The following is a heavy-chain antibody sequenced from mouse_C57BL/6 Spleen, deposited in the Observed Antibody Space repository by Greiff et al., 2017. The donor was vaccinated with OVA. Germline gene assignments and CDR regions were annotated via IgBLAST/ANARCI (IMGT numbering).Heavy chain of an antibody. V-gene: IGHV1-77*01. CDR1: GYTFTDSY. J-gene: IGHJ3*01. D-gene: IGHD2-5*01. Sequence: VNLVESGAELVKPGASVKISCKASGYTFTDSYINWVKQRPGQGLEWIGKIGPGSGSTYDNEKFKGKATLTADKSSSTAYMQRSSLTSEDSAVYFCAGSNQGWFAYWGQGTLVTGSA. CDR2: IGPGSGST. CDR3: AGSNQGWFAY.